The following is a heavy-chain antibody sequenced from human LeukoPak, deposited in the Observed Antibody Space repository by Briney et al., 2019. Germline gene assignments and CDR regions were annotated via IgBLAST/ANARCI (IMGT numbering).Heavy chain of an antibody. D-gene: IGHD5-18*01. CDR2: INHSGST. CDR3: ARLFRVDADTAMVASYYYYYYMDV. J-gene: IGHJ6*03. V-gene: IGHV4-34*01. Sequence: SETLSLTCAVYGGSFSGYYWSWIRQPPGKGLEWIGEINHSGSTNYNPSLKSRVTISVDTSKNQFSLKLSSVTAADPAVYYCARLFRVDADTAMVASYYYYYYMDVWGKGTTVTVSS. CDR1: GGSFSGYY.